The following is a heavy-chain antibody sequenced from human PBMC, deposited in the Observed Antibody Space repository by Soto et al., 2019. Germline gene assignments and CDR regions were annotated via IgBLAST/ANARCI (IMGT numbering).Heavy chain of an antibody. CDR2: IYYSGNT. CDR3: VRETGYCVRTSCYYFDY. CDR1: RWSTSNNSYY. J-gene: IGHJ4*02. D-gene: IGHD2-2*01. V-gene: IGHV4-39*02. Sequence: SRWSTSNNSYYWGWIRQPPGKGLEWIGSIYYSGNTYYNPSLKSRVTISVDTSKDQFSLKLNSLTAADTAVYYCVRETGYCVRTSCYYFDYWGRGTLVTVSS.